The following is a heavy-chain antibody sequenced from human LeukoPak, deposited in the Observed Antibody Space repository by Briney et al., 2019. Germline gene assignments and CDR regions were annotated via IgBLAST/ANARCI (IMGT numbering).Heavy chain of an antibody. Sequence: GASVSVSCKASGGTFSSYAISWVRQAPGQGREWRGGIIPIFGTADYAQKFQGRVTITADESTSTAYMELSSLRSEDTAVYYCASSRDGGYNSFFDYWGQGTLVTVSS. CDR2: IIPIFGTA. V-gene: IGHV1-69*13. J-gene: IGHJ4*02. CDR1: GGTFSSYA. CDR3: ASSRDGGYNSFFDY. D-gene: IGHD5-24*01.